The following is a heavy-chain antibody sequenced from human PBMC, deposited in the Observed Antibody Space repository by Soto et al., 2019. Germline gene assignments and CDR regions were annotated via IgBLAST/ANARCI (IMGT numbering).Heavy chain of an antibody. CDR2: IYHTGIT. D-gene: IGHD2-21*01. Sequence: QVQLKQSGPGLVRPSGTLSLTCVVSGTSISSTYWWAWVRQSPGKGLEWIGEIYHTGITKYNPSLKSRVSMSIDKSNNQFSLKLTSVTAADTAIYYCATVPPRIVVVLAKFPTWGQGTLVTVSS. CDR1: GTSISSTYW. CDR3: ATVPPRIVVVLAKFPT. J-gene: IGHJ4*02. V-gene: IGHV4-4*02.